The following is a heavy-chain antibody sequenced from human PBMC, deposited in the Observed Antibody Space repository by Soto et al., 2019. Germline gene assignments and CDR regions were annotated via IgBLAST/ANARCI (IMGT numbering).Heavy chain of an antibody. J-gene: IGHJ1*01. CDR2: INTGSGNT. CDR1: GYTFTSYA. V-gene: IGHV1-3*04. CDR3: SRSKGAVGSGSYSIFGGFQH. Sequence: QVHLVQSGAEVKQPGASVKLSCKASGYTFTSYAMHWVRQAPGQSLEWLGWINTGSGNTKYSQKLQGRVTITRDTSASTAYMEVGSLRSDDTAVYSCSRSKGAVGSGSYSIFGGFQHWGQGTLVSVSS. D-gene: IGHD3-10*01.